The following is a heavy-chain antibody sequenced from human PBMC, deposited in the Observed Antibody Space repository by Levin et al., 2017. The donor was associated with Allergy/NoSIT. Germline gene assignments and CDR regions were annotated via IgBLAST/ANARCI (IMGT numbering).Heavy chain of an antibody. V-gene: IGHV1-18*01. CDR1: GSTFTSYG. J-gene: IGHJ4*02. D-gene: IGHD3-3*01. CDR2: ISAYNGNT. CDR3: ARVGRYGDFWSGYVDY. Sequence: GGSLRLSCKASGSTFTSYGISWVRQAPGQGLEWMGWISAYNGNTNYAQKLQGRVTMTTDTSTSTAYMELRSLRSDDTAVYYCARVGRYGDFWSGYVDYWGQGTLVTVSS.